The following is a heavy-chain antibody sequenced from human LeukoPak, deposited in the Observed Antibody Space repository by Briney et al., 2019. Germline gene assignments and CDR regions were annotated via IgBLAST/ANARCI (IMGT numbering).Heavy chain of an antibody. Sequence: SETLSLTCTVSGGSIRDYYWSWIRQPPGKGLEWMGFIYHSGAANYNPSLKGRLTMSVDMSSDQFSLKLTSLTAADTAVYYCAREGVTRGPFDLWGRGTLVTVSS. D-gene: IGHD2-21*02. CDR3: AREGVTRGPFDL. CDR2: IYHSGAA. J-gene: IGHJ2*01. V-gene: IGHV4-59*01. CDR1: GGSIRDYY.